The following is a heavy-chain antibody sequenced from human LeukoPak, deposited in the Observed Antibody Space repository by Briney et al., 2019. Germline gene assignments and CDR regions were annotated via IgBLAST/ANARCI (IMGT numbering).Heavy chain of an antibody. D-gene: IGHD3-10*01. Sequence: GGSLRLSCAASGFTFSSYAMSWVRQAPGKGLEWVSGISGSGGNTYYADSVKGRFTISRDNAKNSLYLQMNSLRAEDTAVYYCARAGFTFSDYFGSFFDYWGQGTLVTVSS. V-gene: IGHV3-23*01. J-gene: IGHJ4*02. CDR3: ARAGFTFSDYFGSFFDY. CDR1: GFTFSSYA. CDR2: ISGSGGNT.